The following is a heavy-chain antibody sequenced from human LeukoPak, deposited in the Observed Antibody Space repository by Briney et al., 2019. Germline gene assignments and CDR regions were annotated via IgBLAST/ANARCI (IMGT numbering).Heavy chain of an antibody. CDR1: GFSIDDHG. Sequence: RSGGSLRLSCAASGFSIDDHGMSWVRQAPGKGLVWVSGINSDGGTTTYADSVKGRFTISRDNAKNTLYLQMNNLRAEDTAIYYCATDSYVSGSYYRLFYWGQGTLVTVSS. J-gene: IGHJ4*02. CDR3: ATDSYVSGSYYRLFY. V-gene: IGHV3-20*04. D-gene: IGHD3-10*01. CDR2: INSDGGTT.